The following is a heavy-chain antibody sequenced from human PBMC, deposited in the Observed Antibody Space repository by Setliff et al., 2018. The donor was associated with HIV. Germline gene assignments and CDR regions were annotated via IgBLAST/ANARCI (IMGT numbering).Heavy chain of an antibody. D-gene: IGHD3-3*01. CDR1: GGSISSSGYY. CDR3: ARGPFVLRFLGRLVYFDY. Sequence: SETLSLTCSVSGGSISSSGYYWSWIRQHPGKGLDWIGRVYYSGSTDYNPSLQSRATLSIDTSKNQFSLKLTSVIAADTATYYCARGPFVLRFLGRLVYFDYWGQGKLVTVSS. CDR2: VYYSGST. V-gene: IGHV4-31*02. J-gene: IGHJ4*02.